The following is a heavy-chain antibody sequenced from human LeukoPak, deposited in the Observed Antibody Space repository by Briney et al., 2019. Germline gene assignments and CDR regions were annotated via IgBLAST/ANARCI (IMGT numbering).Heavy chain of an antibody. V-gene: IGHV1-46*01. CDR1: GYTFSSYY. CDR3: TRDPTPSYIVVVDGAGEGDY. CDR2: INPSGGST. D-gene: IGHD2-21*01. Sequence: ASVEVSCKASGYTFSSYYMHWVRQAPGQGLEWMGIINPSGGSTTYARQFQGRVTVTRDTSTSTVYMELSSLRSEDTAVYYCTRDPTPSYIVVVDGAGEGDYWGQGTLVTVSS. J-gene: IGHJ4*02.